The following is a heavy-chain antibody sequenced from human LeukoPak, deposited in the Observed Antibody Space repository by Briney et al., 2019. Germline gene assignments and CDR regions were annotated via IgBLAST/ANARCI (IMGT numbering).Heavy chain of an antibody. V-gene: IGHV1-8*01. CDR3: ARGPPNWGYDY. Sequence: ASVKVSCKASGYTFTSYDFNWVRQATGQRPEWMGWMSPNSGDIGYAQKFQDRVTMTRNTSISTAYMELSSLRSDDTAVYYRARGPPNWGYDYWGPGTLVTVSS. J-gene: IGHJ4*01. CDR1: GYTFTSYD. CDR2: MSPNSGDI. D-gene: IGHD7-27*01.